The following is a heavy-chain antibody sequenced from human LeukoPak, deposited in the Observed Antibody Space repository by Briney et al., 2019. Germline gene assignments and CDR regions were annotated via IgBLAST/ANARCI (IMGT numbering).Heavy chain of an antibody. CDR2: IKQDGSEK. D-gene: IGHD6-19*01. CDR3: ASGGYSSGWYYFDY. J-gene: IGHJ4*02. V-gene: IGHV3-7*01. CDR1: GFTFSSYW. Sequence: GGSLRLSCAASGFTFSSYWMSWVRQAPGKGLEWVANIKQDGSEKYYVDSVKGRFTISRDNAKNSLYLQMNSLRAEDTAVYYCASGGYSSGWYYFDYLGQGTLVTVSS.